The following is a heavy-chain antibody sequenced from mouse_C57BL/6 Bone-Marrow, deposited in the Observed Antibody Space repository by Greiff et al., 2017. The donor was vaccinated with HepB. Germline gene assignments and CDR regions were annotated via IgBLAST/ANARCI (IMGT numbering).Heavy chain of an antibody. D-gene: IGHD2-3*01. CDR1: GFTFSSYA. Sequence: EVQVVESGGGLVKPGGSLKLSCAASGFTFSSYAMSWVRQTPEKRLEWVATISDGGSYTYYPDNVKGRFTISRDNAKNNLYLQMSHLKSEDTAMYYCAREDVDGYWVYAMDYWGQGTSVTVSS. CDR2: ISDGGSYT. J-gene: IGHJ4*01. V-gene: IGHV5-4*01. CDR3: AREDVDGYWVYAMDY.